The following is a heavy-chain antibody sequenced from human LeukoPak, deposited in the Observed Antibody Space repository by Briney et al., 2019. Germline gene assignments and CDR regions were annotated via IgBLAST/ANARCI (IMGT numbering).Heavy chain of an antibody. Sequence: PSETLSLTCAVYGGSFSGYYWSWIRQPPGKGLEWIGEINHSGSTNYSPSLKSRVTISVDTSKNQFSLKLSSVTAADTAVYYCARGGDNWNYGWFDPWGQGTLVTVSS. CDR2: INHSGST. V-gene: IGHV4-34*01. D-gene: IGHD1-7*01. J-gene: IGHJ5*02. CDR1: GGSFSGYY. CDR3: ARGGDNWNYGWFDP.